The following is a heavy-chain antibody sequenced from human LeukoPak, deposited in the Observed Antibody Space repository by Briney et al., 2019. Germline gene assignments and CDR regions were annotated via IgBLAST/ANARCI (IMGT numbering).Heavy chain of an antibody. V-gene: IGHV4-59*01. CDR3: ARDRDGYNRVDY. J-gene: IGHJ4*02. D-gene: IGHD5-24*01. Sequence: SETLSLTCSVSGGSISNYYWSWLRQPPGKGLEWIGYIHYSGSTNYNPSLKSRVGISVDTSKNQFSLMLTSVTAADTAVYYCARDRDGYNRVDYWGQGTLVIVSS. CDR1: GGSISNYY. CDR2: IHYSGST.